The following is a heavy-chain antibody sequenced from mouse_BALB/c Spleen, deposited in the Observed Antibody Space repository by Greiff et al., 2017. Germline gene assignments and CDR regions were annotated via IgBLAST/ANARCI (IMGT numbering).Heavy chain of an antibody. CDR1: GYTFTSYY. D-gene: IGHD2-1*01. CDR2: INPSNGGT. CDR3: TRSERGNYQIAY. J-gene: IGHJ3*01. V-gene: IGHV1S81*02. Sequence: VQLQQPGAELVKPGASVKLSCKASGYTFTSYYMYWVKQRPGQGLEWIGGINPSNGGTNFNEKFKDKATLTVDKSSSTAYMQLSSPTSEDSAVYYCTRSERGNYQIAYWGQGTLVTVSA.